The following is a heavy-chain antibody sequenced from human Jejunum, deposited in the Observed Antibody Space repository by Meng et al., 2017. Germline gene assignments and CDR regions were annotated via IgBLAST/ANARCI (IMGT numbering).Heavy chain of an antibody. CDR2: MYASGPT. J-gene: IGHJ5*02. CDR1: GASVSNYY. CDR3: ARWHNINLDP. D-gene: IGHD1-1*01. V-gene: IGHV4-4*07. Sequence: SETLSLTCAVSGASVSNYYWSWIRQPAGKGLEWIGRMYASGPTKYNPSLKSRVTMSLDMSKDHFSLELNSVTVADTDVYYCARWHNINLDPWGPGSQVTVSS.